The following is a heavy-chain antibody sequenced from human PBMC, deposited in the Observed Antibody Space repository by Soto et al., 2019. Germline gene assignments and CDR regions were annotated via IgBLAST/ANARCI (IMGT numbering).Heavy chain of an antibody. CDR1: GGSITSSSYS. CDR2: VYYSGSA. D-gene: IGHD6-6*01. CDR3: ARLPREDSRSSRGSWFDP. Sequence: SETLSLTCTVSGGSITSSSYSWGWIRRPPGKGLEWIGSVYYSGSAYYNPSLKSRLTMSVDTSKNQFSLKLSSVTAADAAVFYCARLPREDSRSSRGSWFDPWGQGTLVTVSS. V-gene: IGHV4-39*01. J-gene: IGHJ5*02.